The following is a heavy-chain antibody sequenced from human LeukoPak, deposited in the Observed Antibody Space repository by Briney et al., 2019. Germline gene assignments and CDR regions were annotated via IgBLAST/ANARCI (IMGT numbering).Heavy chain of an antibody. Sequence: GIIYPGDSDTRYSPSFQGQVTISADKSISTAYLQWSSLKASDTAMYYCARHKDTADVMDAWGQGTTVTVSS. V-gene: IGHV5-51*01. J-gene: IGHJ6*02. D-gene: IGHD5-18*01. CDR3: ARHKDTADVMDA. CDR2: IYPGDSDT.